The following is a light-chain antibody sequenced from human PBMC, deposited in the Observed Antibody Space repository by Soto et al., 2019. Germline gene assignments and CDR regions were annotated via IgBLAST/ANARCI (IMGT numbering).Light chain of an antibody. CDR2: GAS. CDR1: QSVSSN. CDR3: QKKNNWPPGT. V-gene: IGKV3-15*01. Sequence: EIVMTQSPATLSVSPGERATLSCRASQSVSSNLAWYQQKPGQAPRLLIYGASTRATGIPARFSGSGSGTDFTLTISSLQSNDLAVYYCQKKNNWPPGTFGKGTKLEIK. J-gene: IGKJ2*02.